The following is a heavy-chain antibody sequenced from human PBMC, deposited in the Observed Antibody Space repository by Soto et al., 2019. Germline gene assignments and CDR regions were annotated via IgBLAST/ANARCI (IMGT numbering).Heavy chain of an antibody. V-gene: IGHV4-30-2*06. CDR3: ARSVTVPGAHIDY. CDR1: GVTMSYGGYS. D-gene: IGHD2-8*02. Sequence: PSETLSLTCSVSGVTMSYGGYSWSWIRQSPGKGLEWLGYISHLETTYYSPSLRSRVSISVDTSKNEFSLRLSSVTAADTAVYFCARSVTVPGAHIDYWGQGTQVTVSS. CDR2: ISHLETT. J-gene: IGHJ4*02.